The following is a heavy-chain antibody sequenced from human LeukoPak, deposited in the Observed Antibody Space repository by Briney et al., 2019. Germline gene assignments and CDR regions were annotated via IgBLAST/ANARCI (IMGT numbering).Heavy chain of an antibody. CDR3: ARFRPNYSGSGILPREYNWFDP. Sequence: MTSETLSLTCNVSGGSISSYYWSWIRQPPGKGLEWIGNIYNSGSTNYNPSLKSRVTISVDTSKNQFSLNLSSVTAADTAVYYCARFRPNYSGSGILPREYNWFDPWGQGTLVTVSS. V-gene: IGHV4-59*01. D-gene: IGHD3-10*01. CDR2: IYNSGST. CDR1: GGSISSYY. J-gene: IGHJ5*02.